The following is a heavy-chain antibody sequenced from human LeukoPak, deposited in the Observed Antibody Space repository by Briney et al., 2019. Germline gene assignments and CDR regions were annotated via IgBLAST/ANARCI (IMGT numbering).Heavy chain of an antibody. D-gene: IGHD3-10*01. CDR2: ISPRSGDT. CDR3: ARGREIHGGSDTKLDDY. Sequence: GASVRVSCKVSGYSFTDYYMHWVRQAPGQGLEWMGWISPRSGDTSYAQKFQGRVTMTRDTSINTVDMDLSGLTSDDTAVFYCARGREIHGGSDTKLDDYWGQGTLVTVSS. J-gene: IGHJ4*02. CDR1: GYSFTDYY. V-gene: IGHV1-2*02.